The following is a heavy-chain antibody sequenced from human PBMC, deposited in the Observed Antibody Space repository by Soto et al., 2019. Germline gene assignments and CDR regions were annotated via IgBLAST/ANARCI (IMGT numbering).Heavy chain of an antibody. CDR2: IKSTTDGGTT. CDR1: GFTFTNAW. Sequence: EVQLVESGGGLVNPGGSLRLSCAASGFTFTNAWMNWVRQAPGKGLEWVGRIKSTTDGGTTDYAAPVKGRFTISRDDSKNTLYLQMNSLNTEDTAVYYCVTGEPYTGSYRRFDPWGQGTLVTVSS. V-gene: IGHV3-15*01. D-gene: IGHD1-26*01. J-gene: IGHJ5*02. CDR3: VTGEPYTGSYRRFDP.